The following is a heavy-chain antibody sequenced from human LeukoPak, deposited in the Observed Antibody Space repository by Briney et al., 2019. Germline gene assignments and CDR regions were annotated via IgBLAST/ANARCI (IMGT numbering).Heavy chain of an antibody. Sequence: GGSLRLSCAASGFTFSSYNMNWVRQAPGKGLEWVSYISSSSSTIYYADSVKGRFTIYRDNAKNSLYLQMNSLRDEDTAVYYCARYGSGSYNRPFDYWGQGTLVTVSS. J-gene: IGHJ4*02. D-gene: IGHD3-10*01. CDR3: ARYGSGSYNRPFDY. V-gene: IGHV3-48*02. CDR2: ISSSSSTI. CDR1: GFTFSSYN.